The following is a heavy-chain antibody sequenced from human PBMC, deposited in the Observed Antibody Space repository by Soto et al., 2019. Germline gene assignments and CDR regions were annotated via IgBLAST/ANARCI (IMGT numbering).Heavy chain of an antibody. Sequence: PGGSLRLSCVSSGFTFDNYARHWVRQAPGKGLEWVSGISWNGGSVVYADSVKGRFTISRDNSKNTLYLQMNSLRAEDTAVYYCAKGGKNGFDYWGQGTLVTVSS. CDR1: GFTFDNYA. D-gene: IGHD3-16*01. CDR3: AKGGKNGFDY. CDR2: ISWNGGSV. V-gene: IGHV3-9*01. J-gene: IGHJ4*02.